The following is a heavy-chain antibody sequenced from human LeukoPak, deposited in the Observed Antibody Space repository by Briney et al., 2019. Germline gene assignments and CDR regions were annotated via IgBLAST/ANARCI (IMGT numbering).Heavy chain of an antibody. V-gene: IGHV3-23*01. CDR1: GFTFSSYA. J-gene: IGHJ2*01. CDR2: ISGSGSST. D-gene: IGHD2-2*02. Sequence: GGSLRLSCAASGFTFSSYAMSWVRQAPGKGLEWVPAISGSGSSTYYADSVKGRFTISRDNSKNTLYLQMNSLRAEDTAVYYCAKAWDIVVVPAAIRPSDWYFDLWGRGTLVTVSS. CDR3: AKAWDIVVVPAAIRPSDWYFDL.